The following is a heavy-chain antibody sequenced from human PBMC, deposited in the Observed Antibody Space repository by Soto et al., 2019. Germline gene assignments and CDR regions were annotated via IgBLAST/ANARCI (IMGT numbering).Heavy chain of an antibody. CDR1: GGSISSYY. CDR3: ARVWEXYCSGGSCRNETFHFDY. J-gene: IGHJ4*02. V-gene: IGHV4-59*01. Sequence: LSLTCTVSGGSISSYYCSWIRQPPWKGLDFIGYIYYSVSTNYNPSLNSRFTISLDTSKNQFSLNLISVTASYTAVHYCARVWEXYCSGGSCRNETFHFDYWGQGTLVTVSS. CDR2: IYYSVST. D-gene: IGHD2-15*01.